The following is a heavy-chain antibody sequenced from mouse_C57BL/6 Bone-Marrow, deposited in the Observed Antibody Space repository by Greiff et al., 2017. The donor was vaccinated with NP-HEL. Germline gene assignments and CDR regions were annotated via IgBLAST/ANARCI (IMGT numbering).Heavy chain of an antibody. CDR3: ATTPLGYFDY. CDR2: ISDGGSYT. D-gene: IGHD5-5*01. Sequence: VESGGGLVKPGGSLKLSCAASGFTFSSYAMSWVRQTPEKRLEWVATISDGGSYTYYPDNVKGRFTISRDNAKNNLYLQMSHLKSEDTAMYYCATTPLGYFDYWGQGTTLTVSS. CDR1: GFTFSSYA. J-gene: IGHJ2*01. V-gene: IGHV5-4*01.